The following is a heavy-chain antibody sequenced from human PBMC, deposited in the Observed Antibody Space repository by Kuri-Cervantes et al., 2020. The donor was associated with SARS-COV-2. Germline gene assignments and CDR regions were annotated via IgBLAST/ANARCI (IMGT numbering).Heavy chain of an antibody. V-gene: IGHV3-74*01. CDR2: ISSDGNNT. J-gene: IGHJ6*02. CDR3: ATDIVVVPAAIYYYSMDV. CDR1: GFTISTYW. D-gene: IGHD2-2*01. Sequence: GGSLRLSCAASGFTISTYWMHWVRQAPGKGLVWVSRISSDGNNTNYADSVKGRFTISRDNARDTLYLQMNSLRAEDSAVYYCATDIVVVPAAIYYYSMDVWGQGTTVTVSS.